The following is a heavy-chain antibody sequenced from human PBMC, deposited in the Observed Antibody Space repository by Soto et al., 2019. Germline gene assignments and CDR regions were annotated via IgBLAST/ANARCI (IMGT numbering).Heavy chain of an antibody. Sequence: GGSLRLSCAASGFTFSSYSMNWVRQAPGKGLEWVSSISSSSSYIYYADSVKGRFTISRDNAKNSLYLQMNSLRAEDTAVYYCARGLEWFPNDAFDIWGQGTMVTVSS. J-gene: IGHJ3*02. D-gene: IGHD3-3*01. CDR1: GFTFSSYS. V-gene: IGHV3-21*01. CDR3: ARGLEWFPNDAFDI. CDR2: ISSSSSYI.